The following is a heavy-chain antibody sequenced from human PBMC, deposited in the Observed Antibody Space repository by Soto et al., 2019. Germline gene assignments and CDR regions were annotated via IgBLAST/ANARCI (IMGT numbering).Heavy chain of an antibody. CDR2: ISYDGSNK. J-gene: IGHJ4*02. Sequence: PGGSLRLSCAASGFTFSSYGMHWVRQAPGKGLKWVAVISYDGSNKYYADSVKGRFTISRDNSKNTLYLQMNSLRAEDTAVYYCAKDRYDFWSGSFDYWGQGTLVTVSS. CDR1: GFTFSSYG. D-gene: IGHD3-3*01. CDR3: AKDRYDFWSGSFDY. V-gene: IGHV3-30*18.